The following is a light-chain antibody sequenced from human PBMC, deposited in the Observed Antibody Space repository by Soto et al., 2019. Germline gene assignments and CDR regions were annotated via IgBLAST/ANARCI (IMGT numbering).Light chain of an antibody. CDR3: QQRSNWPPT. J-gene: IGKJ5*01. CDR2: DAS. Sequence: IVLTQSPATLSLSPGERATLSCRASQSVSSYLAWYKQKPGQAPRLLIYDASNRATGIPARFSGSGSGTDFTLTISSLEPEDFEVYYCQQRSNWPPTFSQGTRLEIK. V-gene: IGKV3-11*01. CDR1: QSVSSY.